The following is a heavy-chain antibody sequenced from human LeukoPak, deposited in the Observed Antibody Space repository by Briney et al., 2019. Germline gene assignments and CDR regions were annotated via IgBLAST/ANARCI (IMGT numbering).Heavy chain of an antibody. CDR2: ISYDGSNK. CDR3: AKSSFLYYFDY. Sequence: GGSLRLSCAASGFTFSSYGMHWVRQAPGKGLEWVAVISYDGSNKYYADSVKGRFTISRDNSKNTLYLQMNSLRAEVTAVYYCAKSSFLYYFDYWGQGTLVTVSS. V-gene: IGHV3-30*18. CDR1: GFTFSSYG. J-gene: IGHJ4*02.